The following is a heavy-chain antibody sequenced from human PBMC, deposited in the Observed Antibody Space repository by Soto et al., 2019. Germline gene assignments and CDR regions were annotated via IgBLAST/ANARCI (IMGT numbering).Heavy chain of an antibody. D-gene: IGHD3-22*01. CDR2: IGTAGDT. CDR1: GFTFSSYD. V-gene: IGHV3-13*04. CDR3: ARSPPGGYHYYYGLDV. J-gene: IGHJ6*02. Sequence: EVQLVESGGGLVQPGGSLRLSCAASGFTFSSYDMQWVRQATGKGLEWVSAIGTAGDTYYLGSVKGRFTISRENAKNSLYLQMNGLRAGDTAVYYCARSPPGGYHYYYGLDVWGQGTTVTVSS.